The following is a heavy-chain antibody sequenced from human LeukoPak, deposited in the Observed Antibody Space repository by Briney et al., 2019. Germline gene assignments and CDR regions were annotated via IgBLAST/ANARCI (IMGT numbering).Heavy chain of an antibody. V-gene: IGHV3-15*01. CDR3: ATGGYYMDF. CDR1: GFTFSNAW. Sequence: GGSLRLSCACSGFTFSNAWMNWVRQPPGKGLEWLGCIKSKPAGGTIDYAAPVKGRFTISRDDSKSTVFLQMNSLKTEDTAVYYCATGGYYMDFWGKGTTVTVSS. J-gene: IGHJ6*03. CDR2: IKSKPAGGTI.